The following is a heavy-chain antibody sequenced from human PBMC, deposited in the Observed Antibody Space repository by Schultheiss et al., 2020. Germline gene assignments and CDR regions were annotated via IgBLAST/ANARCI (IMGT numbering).Heavy chain of an antibody. CDR1: GYTFTSYG. V-gene: IGHV1-18*01. J-gene: IGHJ4*02. D-gene: IGHD5-12*01. Sequence: ASVKVSCKASGYTFTSYGISWVRQAPGQGLEWMGWISAYNGNTNYAQKLQGRVTMTTDTSTSTAYMELRSLRSDDTAVYYCAREYSGYDDITIFDYWGQGTLVTVSS. CDR2: ISAYNGNT. CDR3: AREYSGYDDITIFDY.